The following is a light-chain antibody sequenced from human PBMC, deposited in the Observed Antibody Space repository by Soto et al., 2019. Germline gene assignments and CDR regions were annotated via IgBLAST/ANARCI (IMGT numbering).Light chain of an antibody. CDR1: QSLLHSNGYNY. CDR2: LGS. Sequence: DTVMTQSPLSLSVTPGEPASISCRSSQSLLHSNGYNYLDWYLQKPGQSPQLLIYLGSFRAAGVPDRFSGSGSGKDFTLKISRVEAADVGVYYCLQGLQTPSFGGGTKVEIK. J-gene: IGKJ4*01. V-gene: IGKV2-28*01. CDR3: LQGLQTPS.